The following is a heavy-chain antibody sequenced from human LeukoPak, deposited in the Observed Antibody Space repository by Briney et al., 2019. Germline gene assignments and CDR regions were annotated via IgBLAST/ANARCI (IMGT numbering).Heavy chain of an antibody. CDR2: IYYTGST. J-gene: IGHJ5*02. CDR3: AREIKWELRNWFDP. D-gene: IGHD1-26*01. V-gene: IGHV4-59*01. Sequence: SETLSLTCTVSGDSISSNYWSWIRQPPGKGLEWVGYIYYTGSTNYNPSLKSRVTISVDTSKNQFSLKLSSVTAADTAVYYCAREIKWELRNWFDPWDQGTLVTVSS. CDR1: GDSISSNY.